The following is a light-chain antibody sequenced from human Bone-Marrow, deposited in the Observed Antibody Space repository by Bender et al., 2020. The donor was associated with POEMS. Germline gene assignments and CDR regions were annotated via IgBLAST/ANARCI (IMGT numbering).Light chain of an antibody. CDR2: SDN. Sequence: QSVLTQPPSASGTPGQRVTIPCSGSNSNIGTNAVNWYQQFPGTAPKLLIYSDNQRPSGVPDRFCAFKSGTSASLAISGLQSENDAGYYCAACDAGLSGRVFGRATKLTDL. CDR3: AACDAGLSGRV. J-gene: IGLJ3*02. CDR1: NSNIGTNA. V-gene: IGLV1-44*01.